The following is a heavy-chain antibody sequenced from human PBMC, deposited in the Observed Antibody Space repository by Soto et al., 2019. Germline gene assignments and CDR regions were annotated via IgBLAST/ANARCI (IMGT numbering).Heavy chain of an antibody. Sequence: SVTWTVSDGSISSYYWRWIRQPPGKGLEWIGEIFHSGSTYYNPSLKTRVTISVDKSKNQFSLKLSSVTAADTVVYYCARVYSGSYSDSWGQGPLVSVSS. CDR1: DGSISSYY. CDR2: IFHSGST. V-gene: IGHV4-34*12. CDR3: ARVYSGSYSDS. D-gene: IGHD1-26*01. J-gene: IGHJ4*02.